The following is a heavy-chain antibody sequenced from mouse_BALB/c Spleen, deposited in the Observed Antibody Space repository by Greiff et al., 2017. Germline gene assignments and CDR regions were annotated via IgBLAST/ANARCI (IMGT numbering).Heavy chain of an antibody. CDR1: GFSLTSYD. J-gene: IGHJ4*01. Sequence: QVQLKESGPGLVAPSQSLSITCTVSGFSLTSYDISWIRQPPGKGLEWLGVIWTGGGTNYNSAFMSRLSISKDNSKSQVFLKMNSLQTDDTAIYYCVRDYAMDYWGQGTSVTVSS. CDR3: VRDYAMDY. CDR2: IWTGGGT. V-gene: IGHV2-9-2*01.